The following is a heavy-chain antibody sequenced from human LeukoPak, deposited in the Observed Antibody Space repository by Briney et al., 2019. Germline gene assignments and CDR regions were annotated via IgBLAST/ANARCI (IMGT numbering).Heavy chain of an antibody. CDR1: GFSISSSSYY. CDR3: ARDWSQYYDSSGYYRYPILFDY. D-gene: IGHD3-22*01. V-gene: IGHV4-39*07. Sequence: PETLSLTCTVSGFSISSSSYYWGWLRKPPGKGLNWIGRIYYSGRTYYNPPLKSRVTISVDTSKNQFSLKLSSVTAADTAVYYCARDWSQYYDSSGYYRYPILFDYWGQGTLVTVSS. J-gene: IGHJ4*02. CDR2: IYYSGRT.